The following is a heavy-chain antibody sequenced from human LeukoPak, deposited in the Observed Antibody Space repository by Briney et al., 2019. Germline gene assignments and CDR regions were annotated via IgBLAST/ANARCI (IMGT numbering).Heavy chain of an antibody. D-gene: IGHD3-9*01. CDR3: ARGLINDWSALEY. CDR1: GFTVSSNY. V-gene: IGHV3-23*01. J-gene: IGHJ4*02. CDR2: ISGSGGTT. Sequence: PGGSLRLSCAASGFTVSSNYMTWVRQAPGKGLEWVSAISGSGGTTYYADSVRGRFTISRDNFKNTLYLQMNSLRADDTAVYYCARGLINDWSALEYWGQGTLVTVSS.